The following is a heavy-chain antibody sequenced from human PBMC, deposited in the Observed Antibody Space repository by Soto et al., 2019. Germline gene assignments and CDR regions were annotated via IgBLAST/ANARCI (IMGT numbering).Heavy chain of an antibody. J-gene: IGHJ4*02. V-gene: IGHV3-9*01. CDR2: ISWNSGSI. D-gene: IGHD6-13*01. Sequence: EVQLVESGGGLVQPGRSLRLSCAASGFTFDDYAMHWVRQAPGKGLEWVSGISWNSGSIGYADSVKGRFTISRDNAKNSLYLQMNSLRAEDTALYYCAKDISFSIAAAVPDYWGQGTLVTVSS. CDR1: GFTFDDYA. CDR3: AKDISFSIAAAVPDY.